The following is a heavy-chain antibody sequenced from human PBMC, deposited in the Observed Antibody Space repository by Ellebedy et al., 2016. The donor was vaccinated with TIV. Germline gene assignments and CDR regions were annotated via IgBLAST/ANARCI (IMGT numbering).Heavy chain of an antibody. CDR2: IWYDGSNK. CDR1: GFAFSSYG. J-gene: IGHJ4*02. CDR3: ARDRYLTYGDYGDF. D-gene: IGHD4-17*01. V-gene: IGHV3-33*01. Sequence: GGSLRLSCAASGFAFSSYGIHWVRQAPGKGLEWVTVIWYDGSNKYYADSVKGRFTISRDNSKNTLYLEMNSLRPEDTAVYYCARDRYLTYGDYGDFWGQGTLVTVSS.